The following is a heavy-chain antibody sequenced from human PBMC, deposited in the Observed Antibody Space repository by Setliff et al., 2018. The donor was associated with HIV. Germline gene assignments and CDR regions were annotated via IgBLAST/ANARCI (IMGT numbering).Heavy chain of an antibody. D-gene: IGHD1-26*01. CDR1: GGTFSSYA. Sequence: ASVKVSCKASGGTFSSYAISWVRQAPGQGLEWMGGIIPIFGTANYAQKFQGRVTITTDESTSTAYMELSSLRSEDTAVYYCAREGRSGSCGRRNAFDIWGQGTMVTVSS. V-gene: IGHV1-69*05. J-gene: IGHJ3*02. CDR3: AREGRSGSCGRRNAFDI. CDR2: IIPIFGTA.